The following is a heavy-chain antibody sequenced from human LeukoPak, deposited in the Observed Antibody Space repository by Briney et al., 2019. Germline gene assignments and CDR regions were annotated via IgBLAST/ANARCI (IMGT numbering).Heavy chain of an antibody. CDR1: GFTFSIYY. CDR2: ISTSGAYI. D-gene: IGHD2-15*01. Sequence: GGSLRLSCAASGFTFSIYYMTWVRQAPGKGLEWVSSISTSGAYIYYADSVKGRFTISRDNAKNSLYLQINSLRAEDSAVYYCARYPLSYSDYYMDVWGTGTTVTVSS. V-gene: IGHV3-21*01. J-gene: IGHJ6*03. CDR3: ARYPLSYSDYYMDV.